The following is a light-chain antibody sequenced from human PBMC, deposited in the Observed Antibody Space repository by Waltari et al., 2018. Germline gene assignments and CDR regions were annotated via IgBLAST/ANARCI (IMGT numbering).Light chain of an antibody. CDR1: QSLLYSSNNKDY. Sequence: DIVMTQSPDSLTVSLGDRATINCKSSQSLLYSSNNKDYLAWYQQRPGQPPKLLIYWASTRESGVPDRFSGSGSATDFTLTISSLQAEDVALYYCQQYYTTPLTFGGGTKVEIK. J-gene: IGKJ4*01. V-gene: IGKV4-1*01. CDR2: WAS. CDR3: QQYYTTPLT.